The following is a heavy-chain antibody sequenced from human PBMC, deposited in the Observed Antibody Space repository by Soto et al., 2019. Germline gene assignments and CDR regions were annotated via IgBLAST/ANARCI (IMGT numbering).Heavy chain of an antibody. V-gene: IGHV4-30-4*01. Sequence: LSLTCTVSGGSISSGDYYWSWIRQPPGKGLEWIGYIYYSGSTYYNPSLKSRVTISVDTSKNQFSLKLSSVTAADTAVYYCASLDFWSGYWAFDYWGQGTLVTVSS. CDR2: IYYSGST. J-gene: IGHJ4*02. CDR3: ASLDFWSGYWAFDY. D-gene: IGHD3-3*01. CDR1: GGSISSGDYY.